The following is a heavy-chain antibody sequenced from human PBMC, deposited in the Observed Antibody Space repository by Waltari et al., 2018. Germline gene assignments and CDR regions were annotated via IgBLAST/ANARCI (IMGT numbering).Heavy chain of an antibody. D-gene: IGHD4-17*01. CDR1: GGSFSGYN. Sequence: QVQLQQWGAGLLKPSETLSLTCAVYGGSFSGYNWSWIRQPPGKGLEWIGEINHSGSTNYNPSLKSRVTISVDTSKNQFSLKLSSVTAADTAVYYCASTNYGDLRHDYWGQGTLVTVSS. V-gene: IGHV4-34*01. J-gene: IGHJ4*02. CDR2: INHSGST. CDR3: ASTNYGDLRHDY.